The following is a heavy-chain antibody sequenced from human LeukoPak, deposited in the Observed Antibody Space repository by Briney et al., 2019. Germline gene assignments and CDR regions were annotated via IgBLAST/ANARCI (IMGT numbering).Heavy chain of an antibody. CDR2: IYYGGIT. V-gene: IGHV4-59*01. J-gene: IGHJ6*02. Sequence: SETLSLTCTVSGDSIGSNYWSWIRQPPGKGLEWIGYIYYGGITNYNPSLKSRVTISLDTSKNQFSLKLSSVTAADTAVYYCAREDPQTTVPEGMDVWGQGTTVTVSS. D-gene: IGHD4-17*01. CDR3: AREDPQTTVPEGMDV. CDR1: GDSIGSNY.